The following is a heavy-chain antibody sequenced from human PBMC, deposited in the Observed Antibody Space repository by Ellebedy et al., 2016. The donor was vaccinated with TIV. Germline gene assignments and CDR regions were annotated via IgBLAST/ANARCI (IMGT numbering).Heavy chain of an antibody. J-gene: IGHJ4*02. CDR2: IFGSGGGI. D-gene: IGHD5-18*01. CDR3: AKDRTSGDGYWVFDQ. CDR1: GFSFSRYA. Sequence: LSLTCAASGFSFSRYAMSWVRQAPGKGLEWVSGIFGSGGGISYADSVKGRFTISRDNSKSMVHLQMNSLRTGDTDVYYCAKDRTSGDGYWVFDQWGQGTLVTVSS. V-gene: IGHV3-23*01.